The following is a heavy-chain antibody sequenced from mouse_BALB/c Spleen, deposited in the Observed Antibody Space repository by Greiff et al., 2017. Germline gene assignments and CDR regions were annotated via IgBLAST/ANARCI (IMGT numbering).Heavy chain of an antibody. V-gene: IGHV1S81*02. CDR3: TRKSSYDYFDD. CDR1: GYTFTSYY. D-gene: IGHD1-1*01. Sequence: VQLQQPGAELVKPGASVKLSCKASGYTFTSYYMYWVKQRPGQGLEWIGGINPSNGGTNFNEKFKSKATLTVDKSSSTAYMQLSSLTSEDSAVYYCTRKSSYDYFDDWGEGTTLTVSS. CDR2: INPSNGGT. J-gene: IGHJ2*01.